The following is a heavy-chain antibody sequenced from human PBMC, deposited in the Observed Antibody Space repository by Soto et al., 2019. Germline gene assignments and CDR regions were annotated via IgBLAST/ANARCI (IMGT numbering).Heavy chain of an antibody. J-gene: IGHJ3*01. CDR2: ISHSGTS. CDR1: GGSISSSHW. Sequence: QVQLQESGPGLVKPSGTLSLTCAVSGGSISSSHWWTWVRQSPGKGLEYIGEISHSGTSNSNPSLTGRVTLSVDKSKNHFSLTLPSVPAADTAVYYCARVVLTITRGAFDAWGQGTLVIVSA. V-gene: IGHV4-4*02. D-gene: IGHD3-9*01. CDR3: ARVVLTITRGAFDA.